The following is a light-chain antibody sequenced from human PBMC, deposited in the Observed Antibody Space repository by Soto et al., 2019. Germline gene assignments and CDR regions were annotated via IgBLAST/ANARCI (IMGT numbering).Light chain of an antibody. CDR1: QDISGY. V-gene: IGKV1-9*01. Sequence: IQLTQSPSFLSASVGDRVTITCRASQDISGYLAWYQQKPGKAPKLLIYAASTLQSGVPSRFSGSGYGTDFTLTISILQPEDFATYYCQQLDIYRFGGGTKV. CDR2: AAS. J-gene: IGKJ4*01. CDR3: QQLDIYR.